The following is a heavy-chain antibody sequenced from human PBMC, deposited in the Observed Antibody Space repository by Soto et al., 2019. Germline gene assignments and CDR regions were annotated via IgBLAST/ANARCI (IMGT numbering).Heavy chain of an antibody. D-gene: IGHD3-22*01. CDR2: ISSSSSYI. Sequence: LRLSCAASGFTFSSYSMNWVRQAPGKGLEWVSSISSSSSYIYYADSVKGRFTISRDNAKNSLYLQMNSLRAEDTAVYYCAREGVVADYYYGMDVWGQGTTVTVSS. CDR3: AREGVVADYYYGMDV. V-gene: IGHV3-21*01. CDR1: GFTFSSYS. J-gene: IGHJ6*02.